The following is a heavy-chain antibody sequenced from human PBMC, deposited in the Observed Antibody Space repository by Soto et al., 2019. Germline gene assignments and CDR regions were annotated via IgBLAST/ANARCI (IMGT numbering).Heavy chain of an antibody. D-gene: IGHD3-10*01. CDR1: GGTFSSYT. V-gene: IGHV1-69*02. CDR3: ARGRYYGSACLDY. J-gene: IGHJ4*02. Sequence: QVQLVQSGAEVKKPGSSVKVSCKASGGTFSSYTISWVRQAPGQRLEWMGRIIPILGIANYAQKFQGRVTITADKSTSTAYVELSSLRSEDTAVYYCARGRYYGSACLDYWGQGTLVTVSS. CDR2: IIPILGIA.